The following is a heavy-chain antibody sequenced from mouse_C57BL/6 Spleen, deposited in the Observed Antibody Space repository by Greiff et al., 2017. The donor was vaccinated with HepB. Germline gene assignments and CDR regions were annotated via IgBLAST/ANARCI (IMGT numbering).Heavy chain of an antibody. D-gene: IGHD2-5*01. J-gene: IGHJ4*01. Sequence: VQLQQSGAELVMPGASVKLSCKASGYTFTSYWMHWVKQRPGQGLEWIGEIDPSDSYTNYNQKFKGKSTLTVDKSSSTAYMQLSSLTSEDAAVYYCARRGDSNYGYYAMDYWGQGTSVTVSS. CDR2: IDPSDSYT. CDR3: ARRGDSNYGYYAMDY. CDR1: GYTFTSYW. V-gene: IGHV1-69*01.